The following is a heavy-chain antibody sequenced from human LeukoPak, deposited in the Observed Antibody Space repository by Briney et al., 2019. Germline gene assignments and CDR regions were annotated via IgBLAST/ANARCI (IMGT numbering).Heavy chain of an antibody. Sequence: SETLSLTCTVSGGSISSSSYYWGWIRQPPGKGLEYIGYIYSSGSAYYNPSLKSRVSISIDTSKNQFSLKLSSVTAADTALYYCARGEQWLVGVNYWGQGTLVTVSS. D-gene: IGHD6-19*01. J-gene: IGHJ4*02. CDR3: ARGEQWLVGVNY. CDR2: IYSSGSA. CDR1: GGSISSSSYY. V-gene: IGHV4-39*07.